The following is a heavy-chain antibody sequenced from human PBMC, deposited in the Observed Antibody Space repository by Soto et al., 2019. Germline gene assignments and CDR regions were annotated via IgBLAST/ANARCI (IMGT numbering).Heavy chain of an antibody. V-gene: IGHV1-69*12. CDR1: GGTFSSYA. D-gene: IGHD3-22*01. Sequence: QVQLVQSGAEVKKPGSSVKVSCKASGGTFSSYAISWVRQAPGQGLEWMGEIIPIFGTANYAQKFQGRVTITAXXAXNXXYMELSRLRSEDTAVYYCARDRGPSSGYYPYWFDPWGQGTLVTVSS. CDR3: ARDRGPSSGYYPYWFDP. J-gene: IGHJ5*02. CDR2: IIPIFGTA.